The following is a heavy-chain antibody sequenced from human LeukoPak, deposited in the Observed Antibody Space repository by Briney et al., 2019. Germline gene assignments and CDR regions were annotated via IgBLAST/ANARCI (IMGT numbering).Heavy chain of an antibody. D-gene: IGHD5-18*01. J-gene: IGHJ4*02. V-gene: IGHV4-39*01. CDR2: IYYSGST. CDR3: ARQRWERGYSFGYYFDY. Sequence: SETLSLTCTVSGGSISSSNDYWGWIRQSPGKGLEWIGSIYYSGSTYYNPSLKSRVTISVDTSKNQFSLKLGSVTAADTAVYYCARQRWERGYSFGYYFDYWGQGTLVTVSS. CDR1: GGSISSSNDY.